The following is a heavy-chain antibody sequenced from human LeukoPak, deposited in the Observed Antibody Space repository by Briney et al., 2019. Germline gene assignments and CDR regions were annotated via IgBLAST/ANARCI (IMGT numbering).Heavy chain of an antibody. J-gene: IGHJ4*02. CDR2: IYYSGST. D-gene: IGHD5-12*01. V-gene: IGHV4-39*07. Sequence: SETLSLTCTVSGGSISSTSYYWGWIRQPPGKGLEWIGSIYYSGSTYYNPSLKSQFTISVDTSKNQFSLKLSSVTAADTAVYYCARHSGNSGYGGYFDYWGQGTLVTVSS. CDR1: GGSISSTSYY. CDR3: ARHSGNSGYGGYFDY.